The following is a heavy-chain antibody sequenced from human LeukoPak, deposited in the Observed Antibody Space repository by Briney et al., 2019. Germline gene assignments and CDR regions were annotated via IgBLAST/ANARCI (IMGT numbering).Heavy chain of an antibody. D-gene: IGHD3-22*01. J-gene: IGHJ4*02. V-gene: IGHV3-21*06. CDR1: GFTFSSYS. Sequence: PGGSLRLSCAASGFTFSSYSMNWVRQAPGKGLEWVSSISSSSSYIYYADSVKGRFTISRDNAKNSLYLQMNSLRAEDTAVYYCARDVFRGYYWAFGYWGQGTLVTVSS. CDR2: ISSSSSYI. CDR3: ARDVFRGYYWAFGY.